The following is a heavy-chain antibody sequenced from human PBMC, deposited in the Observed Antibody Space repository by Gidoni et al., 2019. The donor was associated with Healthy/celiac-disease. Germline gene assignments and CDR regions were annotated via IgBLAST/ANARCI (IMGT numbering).Heavy chain of an antibody. Sequence: QVQLVQSGAEVQKPGASVKVSCKASGYTFTGYYMHWVRQAPGQGLEWMGWIHPNSGGTNYAQKFQGRVTMTRDTSISTAYMELSRLRSDDTAVYYCARGGTGTTRGNWFDPWGQGTLVTVSS. CDR1: GYTFTGYY. V-gene: IGHV1-2*02. J-gene: IGHJ5*02. CDR3: ARGGTGTTRGNWFDP. D-gene: IGHD1-1*01. CDR2: IHPNSGGT.